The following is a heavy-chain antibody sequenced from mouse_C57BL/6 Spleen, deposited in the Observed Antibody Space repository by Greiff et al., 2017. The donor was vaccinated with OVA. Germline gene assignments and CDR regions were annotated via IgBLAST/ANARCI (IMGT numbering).Heavy chain of an antibody. Sequence: VQLQQSGPELVKPGASVKISCKASGYTFTDYYMNWVKQSHGKSLEWIGDINPKNGGTSYNQKVKGKATLTVDKSSSTAYMERRSLTSEDSAVYYCARGILYAMDYWGQGTSVTVSS. CDR3: ARGILYAMDY. J-gene: IGHJ4*01. CDR1: GYTFTDYY. CDR2: INPKNGGT. V-gene: IGHV1-26*01.